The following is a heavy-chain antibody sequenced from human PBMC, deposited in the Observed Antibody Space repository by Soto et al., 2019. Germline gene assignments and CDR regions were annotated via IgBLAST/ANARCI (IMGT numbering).Heavy chain of an antibody. J-gene: IGHJ5*02. CDR3: ARDRRSSWYLFDP. CDR2: VYYRGRS. CDR1: GGSVTNSSYY. V-gene: IGHV4-39*07. Sequence: ASETLSLTCTVSGGSVTNSSYYWGWIRQSPGKGLEWIGSVYYRGRSYSKSSVKSRVTISVDKSKNQFSLKLSSVTAADTAVYYCARDRRSSWYLFDPWGQGTLGTVSS. D-gene: IGHD6-13*01.